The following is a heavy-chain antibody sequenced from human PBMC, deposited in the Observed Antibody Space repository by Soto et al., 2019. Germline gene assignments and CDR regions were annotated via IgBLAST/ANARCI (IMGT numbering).Heavy chain of an antibody. CDR3: ATGIVVVTAIDAFDI. Sequence: ASVKVSCKASGGTFSSYAISWVRQAPGQGLEWMGGIIPIFGTANYAQKFQGRVTITADESTSTAYMELSSLRSEDTAVYYCATGIVVVTAIDAFDIWGQGTMVTVSS. CDR2: IIPIFGTA. CDR1: GGTFSSYA. J-gene: IGHJ3*02. D-gene: IGHD2-21*02. V-gene: IGHV1-69*13.